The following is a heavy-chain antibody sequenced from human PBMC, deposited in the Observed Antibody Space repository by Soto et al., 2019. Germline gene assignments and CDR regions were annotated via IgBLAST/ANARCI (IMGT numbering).Heavy chain of an antibody. J-gene: IGHJ4*02. CDR1: GFTFSDYY. CDR2: ISSSSSYT. D-gene: IGHD6-6*01. CDR3: ARDLSSSFLLGYFDY. V-gene: IGHV3-11*06. Sequence: LSCAASGFTFSDYYMSWIRQAPGKGLEWVSYISSSSSYTNYADSVKGRFTISRDNAKNSLYLQMNSLRAEDTAVYYCARDLSSSFLLGYFDYWGPGTLVTVSS.